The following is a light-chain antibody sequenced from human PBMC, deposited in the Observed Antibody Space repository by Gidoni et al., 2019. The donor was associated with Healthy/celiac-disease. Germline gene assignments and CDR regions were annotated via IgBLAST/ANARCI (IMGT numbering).Light chain of an antibody. V-gene: IGLV1-40*01. Sequence: QSVLTQPPSVSGAPGQRVTISCTWSRSNTGAGYDVHWYQQLPGTAPKLLIYGNSNRPSGVPDRFSGSKSGTSASLAITGLQAEDEADYYCQSYDSSLSGWVFGGXTKLTVL. CDR2: GNS. CDR3: QSYDSSLSGWV. CDR1: RSNTGAGYD. J-gene: IGLJ3*02.